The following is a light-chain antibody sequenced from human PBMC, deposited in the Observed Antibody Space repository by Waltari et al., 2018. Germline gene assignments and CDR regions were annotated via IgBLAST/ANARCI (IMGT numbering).Light chain of an antibody. CDR2: KDN. CDR3: QSYDRSNQV. CDR1: SGSIASNY. Sequence: NFMLTQPHSVSESPGKTVTISCTRSSGSIASNYVQWYQQRPGSSPTTVIYKDNQRPSGVPDRFSGSIDSSSNPASLTISGLKTDDEADYYCQSYDRSNQVFGGGTKLTVL. V-gene: IGLV6-57*01. J-gene: IGLJ2*01.